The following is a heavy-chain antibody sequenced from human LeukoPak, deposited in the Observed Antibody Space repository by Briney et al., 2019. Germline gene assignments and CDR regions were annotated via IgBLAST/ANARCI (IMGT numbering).Heavy chain of an antibody. CDR1: GYSISSGYY. CDR2: IYHSGST. J-gene: IGHJ6*03. D-gene: IGHD1-26*01. Sequence: PSETLSLTCTVSGYSISSGYYWGWIRQPPGKGLEWIGGIYHSGSTYYNPSLKSRVTISVDTSKNQFSLKLSSVTAADTAVYYCARDGRELSYYYYYMDVWGKGTTVTASS. V-gene: IGHV4-38-2*02. CDR3: ARDGRELSYYYYYMDV.